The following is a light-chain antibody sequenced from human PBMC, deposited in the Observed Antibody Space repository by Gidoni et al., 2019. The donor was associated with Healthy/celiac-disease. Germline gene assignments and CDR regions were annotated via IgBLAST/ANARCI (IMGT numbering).Light chain of an antibody. J-gene: IGLJ2*01. CDR2: QDS. CDR3: QAWDSSTTV. V-gene: IGLV3-1*01. Sequence: SSELTQPPSVSVSPGQTASITCSGDKLGDKYACWYQQKPGQSPVLVIYQDSKRPSGIPERVSGSNSGNTATLTISGTQAMDEADYYCQAWDSSTTVFGGGTKLTV. CDR1: KLGDKY.